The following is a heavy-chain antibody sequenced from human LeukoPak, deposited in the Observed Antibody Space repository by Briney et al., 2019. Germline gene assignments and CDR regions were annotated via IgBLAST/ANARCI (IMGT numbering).Heavy chain of an antibody. CDR1: GLTFSSYA. CDR3: AKGGRAGGGITMIRGFRNYFYYMDV. Sequence: GGSLRLSCAASGLTFSSYAMSWVRQAPGKGLEWVLAISGSGGSTYYADHVRGRLTVPRDNSKNTLYLQMNSLRAEDTALYYCAKGGRAGGGITMIRGFRNYFYYMDVWGKGTTVTISS. CDR2: ISGSGGST. J-gene: IGHJ6*03. D-gene: IGHD3-10*01. V-gene: IGHV3-23*01.